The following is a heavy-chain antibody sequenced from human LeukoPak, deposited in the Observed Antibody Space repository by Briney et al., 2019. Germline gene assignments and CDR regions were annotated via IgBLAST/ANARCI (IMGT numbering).Heavy chain of an antibody. CDR1: GYRFSSSG. CDR3: ARVRDSDNWWGAFDI. V-gene: IGHV1-18*01. D-gene: IGHD1-1*01. J-gene: IGHJ3*02. Sequence: GASVKVSCKASGYRFSSSGITWVRQAPGQGPEWIGWISTVNGNSRYAQNFQGRVTLTTDTSTNTAHLELTSLRSDDTAIYYCARVRDSDNWWGAFDIWGQGTMVTVSS. CDR2: ISTVNGNS.